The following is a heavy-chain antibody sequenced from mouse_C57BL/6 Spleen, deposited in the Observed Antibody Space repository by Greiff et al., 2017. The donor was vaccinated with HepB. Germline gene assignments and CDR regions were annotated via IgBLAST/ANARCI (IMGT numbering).Heavy chain of an antibody. CDR2: IYPGSGST. CDR1: GYTFTSYW. D-gene: IGHD1-1*01. V-gene: IGHV1-55*01. CDR3: ALITTVVATSFDY. Sequence: QVQLQQPGAELVKPGASVKMSCKASGYTFTSYWITWVKQRPGQGLEWIGDIYPGSGSTNYNEKFKSKATLTVDTSSSTAYMQLSILPSEDSAVYYCALITTVVATSFDYWGQGTTLTVSS. J-gene: IGHJ2*01.